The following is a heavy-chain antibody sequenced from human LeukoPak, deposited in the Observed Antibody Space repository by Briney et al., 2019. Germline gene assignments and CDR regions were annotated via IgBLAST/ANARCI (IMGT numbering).Heavy chain of an antibody. CDR2: INGDGSDI. V-gene: IGHV3-74*01. CDR1: GFTFKDSW. CDR3: ARSRGSYFFFDY. D-gene: IGHD1-26*01. J-gene: IGHJ4*02. Sequence: PGGSLRLSCKASGFTFKDSWMYWVRQAPGQGLLWVSRINGDGSDISYVDSVKGRFTISRDNAKNTLYLQMNSLRAEDTAVYYCARSRGSYFFFDYWGQGTLVTVSS.